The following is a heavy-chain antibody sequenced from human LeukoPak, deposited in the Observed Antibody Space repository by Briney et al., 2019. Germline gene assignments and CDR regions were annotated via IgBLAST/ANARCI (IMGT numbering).Heavy chain of an antibody. D-gene: IGHD2-21*02. V-gene: IGHV4-39*07. CDR3: ARYSYCGGDCYDAFDI. J-gene: IGHJ3*02. CDR2: TYYSGST. Sequence: SETLSLTCTVSGGSISSSSYYWGWIRQPPGRGLEWIGSTYYSGSTYYNPSLKSRVTISIDTSKNQFSLKLSSVTAADTAVYYCARYSYCGGDCYDAFDIWGQGTMVTVSS. CDR1: GGSISSSSYY.